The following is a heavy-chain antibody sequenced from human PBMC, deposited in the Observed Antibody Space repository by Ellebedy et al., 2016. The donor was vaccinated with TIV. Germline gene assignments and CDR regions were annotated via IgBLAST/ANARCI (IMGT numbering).Heavy chain of an antibody. CDR2: IYPGDRDT. CDR3: ARLPTTPSYGDYGHDF. J-gene: IGHJ4*02. D-gene: IGHD4-17*01. Sequence: GESLKISCMTSGFSLSDHWISWVRQKPGRGLEWMGNIYPGDRDTRYSPSFQGQVTISADNSISTVYLQWSSLRASDTAMYYCARLPTTPSYGDYGHDFWGQGTLVTVSS. V-gene: IGHV5-51*01. CDR1: GFSLSDHW.